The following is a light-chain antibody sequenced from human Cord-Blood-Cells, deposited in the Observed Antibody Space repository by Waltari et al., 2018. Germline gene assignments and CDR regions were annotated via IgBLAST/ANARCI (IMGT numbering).Light chain of an antibody. CDR1: SSDVWSYHI. V-gene: IGLV2-23*01. Sequence: QSALTQPASVSGSPGQSITISCTGTSSDVWSYHIVSWYQQHPGKAPKRMIYEGSKRPSGVSNRFSGSKSGNTASLTISGLQAEDEADYYCCSYAGSSTVVFGGGTKLTVL. J-gene: IGLJ2*01. CDR2: EGS. CDR3: CSYAGSSTVV.